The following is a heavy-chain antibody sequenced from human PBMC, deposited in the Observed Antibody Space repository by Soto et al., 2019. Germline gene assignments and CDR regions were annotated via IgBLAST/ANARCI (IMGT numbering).Heavy chain of an antibody. Sequence: GGSLRLSCAASGFTFSSYAMSWVRQAPGKGLEWVSAISGSGSSTYYADSVKGRFTISRDNSKNTLYLQMNSLRAEDTAVYYCAKDFWQIPYGDYGEYFQHWGQGTLVTVSS. CDR3: AKDFWQIPYGDYGEYFQH. CDR2: ISGSGSST. D-gene: IGHD4-17*01. V-gene: IGHV3-23*01. J-gene: IGHJ1*01. CDR1: GFTFSSYA.